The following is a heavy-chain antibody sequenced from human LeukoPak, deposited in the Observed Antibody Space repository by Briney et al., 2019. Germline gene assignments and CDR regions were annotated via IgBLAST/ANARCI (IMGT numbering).Heavy chain of an antibody. CDR1: GDSINSFY. CDR2: IYTSGST. V-gene: IGHV4-4*07. CDR3: ARDVVAAVGSFDY. D-gene: IGHD2-2*01. Sequence: SETLSLTCTDSGDSINSFYWSWIRQPAGKGLEWIGRIYTSGSTNYSPSLKSRVTMSVDTSKNQFSLKLSSVTAADTAVYYCARDVVAAVGSFDYWGQGTQVTVSS. J-gene: IGHJ4*02.